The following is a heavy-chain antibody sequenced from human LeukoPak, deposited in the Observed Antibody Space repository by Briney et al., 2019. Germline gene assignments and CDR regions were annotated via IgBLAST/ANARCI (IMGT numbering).Heavy chain of an antibody. V-gene: IGHV3-23*01. CDR2: ISGSGGAT. Sequence: PGGSLRLSCAASGFTFSSYAMSWVRQAPGKGLEWVSLISGSGGATYYADSVKGRFIISRDNSNNTLYLQMNSLRAEDTAVYYCAKDRGYSYGISEYWGQGTLVTVSS. D-gene: IGHD5-18*01. J-gene: IGHJ4*02. CDR1: GFTFSSYA. CDR3: AKDRGYSYGISEY.